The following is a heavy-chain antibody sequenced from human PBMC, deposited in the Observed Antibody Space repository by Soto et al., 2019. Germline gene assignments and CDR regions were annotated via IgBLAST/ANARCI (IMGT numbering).Heavy chain of an antibody. CDR1: GFTFNTFW. CDR3: ARDFATACSGSTCYAYAC. Sequence: GGSLRLSCAASGFTFNTFWMSWVRQSPGKGLEWVANIKHDGSETYYADSVKGRFTISRDNAKNSLFLQMNTLRTEDTAVYYCARDFATACSGSTCYAYACWGPGDLVTVSS. CDR2: IKHDGSET. D-gene: IGHD2-15*01. J-gene: IGHJ4*02. V-gene: IGHV3-7*03.